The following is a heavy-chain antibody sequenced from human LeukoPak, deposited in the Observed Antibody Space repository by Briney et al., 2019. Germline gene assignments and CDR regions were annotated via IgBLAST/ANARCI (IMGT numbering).Heavy chain of an antibody. V-gene: IGHV7-4-1*02. J-gene: IGHJ6*02. CDR1: GYTFNRYG. CDR2: INTNTGNP. CDR3: ARAARVVAATARDYYYGMDV. D-gene: IGHD2-15*01. Sequence: ASVKVSCTASGYTFNRYGISWVRQAPGQGLEWMGWINTNTGNPTYAQGFTGRFVFSLDTSVSTAYLQISSLKAEDTAVYYCARAARVVAATARDYYYGMDVWGQGTTVTVSS.